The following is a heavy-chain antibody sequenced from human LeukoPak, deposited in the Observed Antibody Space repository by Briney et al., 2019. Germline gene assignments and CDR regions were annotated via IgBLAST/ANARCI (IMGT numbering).Heavy chain of an antibody. CDR1: GFTFSFYW. Sequence: PGGSLRLSCAVSGFTFSFYWMTWVRQALGKGLEWVANMNQDGSAIYYVGSVKGRFTISRDNAKNSLYLQMTSLRADDTAVYYCARASGEGRYFDYWGQGTLVTVSS. J-gene: IGHJ4*02. D-gene: IGHD4-17*01. V-gene: IGHV3-7*03. CDR3: ARASGEGRYFDY. CDR2: MNQDGSAI.